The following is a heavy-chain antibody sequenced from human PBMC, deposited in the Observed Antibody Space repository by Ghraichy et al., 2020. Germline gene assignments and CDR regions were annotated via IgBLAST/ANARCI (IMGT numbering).Heavy chain of an antibody. CDR2: ISSSSSTI. V-gene: IGHV3-48*02. CDR3: ARPRVSKTLPGYYYYMDV. J-gene: IGHJ6*03. CDR1: GFTFSSYS. D-gene: IGHD1-14*01. Sequence: GESLNISCAASGFTFSSYSMNWVRQAPGKGLEWVSYISSSSSTIYYADSVKGRFTISRDNAKNSLYLQMNSLRDEDTAVYYCARPRVSKTLPGYYYYMDVWGKGTTVTVSS.